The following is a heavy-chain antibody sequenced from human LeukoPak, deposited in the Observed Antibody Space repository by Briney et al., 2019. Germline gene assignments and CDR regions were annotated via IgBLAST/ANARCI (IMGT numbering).Heavy chain of an antibody. V-gene: IGHV1-2*06. D-gene: IGHD3-3*01. CDR1: GYTFTGYY. CDR3: AREGPITIFGVVNYYYYGMDV. Sequence: GASVKVSCEASGYTFTGYYMHWVRQAPGQGLEWMGRINPNSGGTNYAQKFQGRVTMTRDTSISTAYMELSRLRSDDTAVYYCAREGPITIFGVVNYYYYGMDVWGQGTTVTVSS. CDR2: INPNSGGT. J-gene: IGHJ6*02.